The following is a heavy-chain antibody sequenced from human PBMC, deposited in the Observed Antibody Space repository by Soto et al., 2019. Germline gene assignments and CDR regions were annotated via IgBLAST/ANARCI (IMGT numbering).Heavy chain of an antibody. Sequence: SETLSLTCTVSGGSISSYYWSWIRQPPGKGLEWIGYIYYSGSTNYNPSLKSRVTIPVDTSKNQFSLKLSSVTAADTAVYYCARDSGYSSSWYYFDYWGQGTLVTVSS. D-gene: IGHD6-13*01. V-gene: IGHV4-59*01. J-gene: IGHJ4*02. CDR2: IYYSGST. CDR3: ARDSGYSSSWYYFDY. CDR1: GGSISSYY.